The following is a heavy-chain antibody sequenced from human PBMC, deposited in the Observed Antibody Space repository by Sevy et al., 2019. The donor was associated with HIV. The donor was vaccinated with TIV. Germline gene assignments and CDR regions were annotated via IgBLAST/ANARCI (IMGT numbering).Heavy chain of an antibody. J-gene: IGHJ4*02. CDR1: GGTFSSYA. CDR2: IIPIFGTA. Sequence: ASVKVSCKASGGTFSSYAISWVRQAPGQGLEWMGGIIPIFGTANYAQKFQGRVTITADESTSTAYMELSSLRSEDTDVYYCARGLSTTLTAAFDYWGQGTLVTVSS. CDR3: ARGLSTTLTAAFDY. D-gene: IGHD2-2*01. V-gene: IGHV1-69*13.